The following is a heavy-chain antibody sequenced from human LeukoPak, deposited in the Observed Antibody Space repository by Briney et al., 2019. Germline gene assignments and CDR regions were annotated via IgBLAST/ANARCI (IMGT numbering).Heavy chain of an antibody. Sequence: SETLSLTCAVYGGSFSGYYWSWIRQPPGKGLEWIGEINHSGSTNYNPSLKSRVTISVDTSKNQFSLNLSSVTAADTAVYYCARAPYFDWLLYPSPFFDYWGQGTLVTVSS. CDR3: ARAPYFDWLLYPSPFFDY. CDR2: INHSGST. D-gene: IGHD3-9*01. CDR1: GGSFSGYY. V-gene: IGHV4-34*01. J-gene: IGHJ4*02.